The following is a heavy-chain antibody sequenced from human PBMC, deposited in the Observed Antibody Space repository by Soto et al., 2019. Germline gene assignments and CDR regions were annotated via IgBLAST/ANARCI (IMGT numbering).Heavy chain of an antibody. CDR1: GYTFTSYY. Sequence: ASVKVSCKASGYTFTSYYMHWVRQAHGQGLERMGIINPSGGSTSYAQKFQGRVTMTRDTSTSTVYMELSSLRSEDTAVYYCARDLGYYYGSGSSASPYYYYGMDVWGQGTTVTVSS. D-gene: IGHD3-10*01. CDR3: ARDLGYYYGSGSSASPYYYYGMDV. V-gene: IGHV1-46*01. J-gene: IGHJ6*02. CDR2: INPSGGST.